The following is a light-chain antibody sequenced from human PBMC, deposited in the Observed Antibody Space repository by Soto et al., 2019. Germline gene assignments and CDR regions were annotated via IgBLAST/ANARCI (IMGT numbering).Light chain of an antibody. V-gene: IGKV3-20*01. CDR1: HSVNSDY. Sequence: EIVLTQSPGTLSLSPGERATLSCRASHSVNSDYLAWYQQKPGQAPRLLIYAASSRATGIPDRFSGSGSGTDFTLTITRLEPEDFAVYYCQQYGGSPFTFGPGTKVDI. CDR2: AAS. CDR3: QQYGGSPFT. J-gene: IGKJ3*01.